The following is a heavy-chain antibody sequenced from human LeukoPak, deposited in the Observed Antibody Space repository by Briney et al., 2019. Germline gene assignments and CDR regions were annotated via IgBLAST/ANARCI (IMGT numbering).Heavy chain of an antibody. V-gene: IGHV3-74*01. Sequence: GGSLRLSCAASGFTFSSYWMHWVRQAPGKGLVWVSRINSDGSSTSYADSVKGRFTISKDNAKNTLCLQMNSLRAEDTAVYYCARGGKYSGSSFDYWGQGTLVTVSS. CDR3: ARGGKYSGSSFDY. J-gene: IGHJ4*02. D-gene: IGHD1-26*01. CDR1: GFTFSSYW. CDR2: INSDGSST.